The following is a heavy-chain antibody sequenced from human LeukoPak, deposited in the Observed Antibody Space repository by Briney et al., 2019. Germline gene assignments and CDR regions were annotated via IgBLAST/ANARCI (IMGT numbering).Heavy chain of an antibody. V-gene: IGHV1-2*02. Sequence: ASVKVSCKASGYTFTSYGISWVRQAPGQGLEWMGWINPNSGGTNYAQKFQGRVTMTRDTSISTAYMELSSLRSEDTAVYYCATDPPGDYWGQGTLVTVSS. CDR1: GYTFTSYG. J-gene: IGHJ4*02. CDR2: INPNSGGT. CDR3: ATDPPGDY.